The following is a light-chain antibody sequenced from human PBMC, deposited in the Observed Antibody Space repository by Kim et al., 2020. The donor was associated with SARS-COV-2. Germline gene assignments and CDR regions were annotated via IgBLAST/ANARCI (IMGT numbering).Light chain of an antibody. CDR3: NSRDTSG. CDR2: GKN. J-gene: IGLJ3*02. V-gene: IGLV3-19*01. Sequence: VAVALGQTVRITCQGDSLRSYYASWYQQKPGQSPVLVFYGKNNRPSGIPDRFSGSSSGNTASLTITGAQAEDEADYYCNSRDTSGFGGGTQLTVL. CDR1: SLRSYY.